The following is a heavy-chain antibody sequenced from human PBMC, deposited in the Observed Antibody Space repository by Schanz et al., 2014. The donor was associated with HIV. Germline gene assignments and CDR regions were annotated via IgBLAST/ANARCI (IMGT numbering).Heavy chain of an antibody. V-gene: IGHV3-74*01. J-gene: IGHJ4*02. CDR3: AAGLIRYFFDY. Sequence: EVQLVESGGGFVQPGGSLTVSCAASGFTFSDYWMHWVRQAPGKGLVWVSRINEDGSSTRYADSVKGRFTISRDNARNTLYLQMNSLRAEDTAVYYCAAGLIRYFFDYWGQGTLVTVSS. CDR1: GFTFSDYW. D-gene: IGHD2-21*01. CDR2: INEDGSST.